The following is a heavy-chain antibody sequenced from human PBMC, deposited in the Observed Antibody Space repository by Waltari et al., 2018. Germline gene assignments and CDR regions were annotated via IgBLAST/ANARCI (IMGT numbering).Heavy chain of an antibody. D-gene: IGHD3-10*01. V-gene: IGHV4-4*02. J-gene: IGHJ4*02. CDR2: IYHSGST. CDR1: GGSISSSNW. Sequence: QVQLQESGPGLVKPSGTLSLTCAVSGGSISSSNWWSWVRQPPGKGLEWIGEIYHSGSTNYNPSLKSRVTISVDKSKNQFSLKLISVTAADTAVYYCARDMVQGVIGPDIWYFDYWGQGTLVTVSS. CDR3: ARDMVQGVIGPDIWYFDY.